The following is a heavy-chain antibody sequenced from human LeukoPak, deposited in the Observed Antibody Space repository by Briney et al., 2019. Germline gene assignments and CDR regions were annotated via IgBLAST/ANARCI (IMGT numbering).Heavy chain of an antibody. CDR1: GGSISSYY. CDR2: LYSSGDN. CDR3: ARAIHGSSVGGTSDYYYYYMDV. J-gene: IGHJ6*03. Sequence: SETLSLNCIVSGGSISSYYWSWIRPPAGKGLEWIGRLYSSGDNNYNPSLKSRVTISVDTSKTQFSLKLSSVTAADTAVYYCARAIHGSSVGGTSDYYYYYMDVWGKGTTVTISS. D-gene: IGHD6-13*01. V-gene: IGHV4-4*07.